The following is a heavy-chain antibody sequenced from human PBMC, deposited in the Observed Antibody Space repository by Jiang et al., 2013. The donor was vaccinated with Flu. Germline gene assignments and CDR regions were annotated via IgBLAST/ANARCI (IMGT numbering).Heavy chain of an antibody. CDR1: GGSISSSSYY. CDR2: IYYSGST. D-gene: IGHD3-22*01. Sequence: PGLVKPSETLSLTCTVSGGSISSSSYYWGWIRQPPGKGLEWIGSIYYSGSTYYNPSLKSRVTISVDTSKNQFSLKLSSVTAADTAVYYCARSPLYYDSSGYYRSPDAFDIWGQGTMVTVSS. CDR3: ARSPLYYDSSGYYRSPDAFDI. J-gene: IGHJ3*02. V-gene: IGHV4-39*07.